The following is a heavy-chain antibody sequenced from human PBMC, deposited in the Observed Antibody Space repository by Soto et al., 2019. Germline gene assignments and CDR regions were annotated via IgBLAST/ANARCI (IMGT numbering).Heavy chain of an antibody. CDR3: ARHPIGYCSSTSCYMFDY. J-gene: IGHJ4*02. CDR2: IYPGDSDT. Sequence: RGESLKISCKGSGYSFTSYWIGWVRQMPGKGLEWMGIIYPGDSDTRYSPSFQGQVTISADKSISTAYLQWSSLKASDTAMYYCARHPIGYCSSTSCYMFDYWGQGTLVTVSS. D-gene: IGHD2-2*02. V-gene: IGHV5-51*01. CDR1: GYSFTSYW.